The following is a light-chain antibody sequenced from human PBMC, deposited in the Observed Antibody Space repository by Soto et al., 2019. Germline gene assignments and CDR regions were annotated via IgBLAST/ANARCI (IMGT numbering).Light chain of an antibody. Sequence: DIQMTQSPSSLSASVGDRVTITCQASHDIINYLIWFHQKPGEAPKLMIFDAFKLETVDPSRVSGNGYVREFTLSISGLEPEDIATSYCQQYDNHPVAFGRWTKVEIK. CDR3: QQYDNHPVA. J-gene: IGKJ4*01. CDR1: HDIINY. V-gene: IGKV1-33*01. CDR2: DAF.